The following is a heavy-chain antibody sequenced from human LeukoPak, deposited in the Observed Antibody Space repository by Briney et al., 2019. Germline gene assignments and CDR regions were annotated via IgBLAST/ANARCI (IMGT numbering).Heavy chain of an antibody. Sequence: GGSLRLSCAASGFTFSSYSMNWVRQAPGKGLEWVSSISSSSSYIYYADSVKGRFTISRDNAKNSLYLQMNSLRAEDTAVYYCASTPGIAVAGLYNWFDPWGQGTLVTVSS. CDR1: GFTFSSYS. V-gene: IGHV3-21*01. CDR2: ISSSSSYI. J-gene: IGHJ5*02. D-gene: IGHD6-19*01. CDR3: ASTPGIAVAGLYNWFDP.